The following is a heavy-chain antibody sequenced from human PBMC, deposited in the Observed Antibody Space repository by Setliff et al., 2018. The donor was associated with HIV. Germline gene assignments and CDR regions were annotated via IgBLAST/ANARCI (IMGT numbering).Heavy chain of an antibody. Sequence: PSETLSLTCTVSGGSISSYYWSWIRQPPGKGLEWIGYIYTSGSTNYNPSLKSRVTISVDTSKNQFSLKLSSVTAADTAIYYCAKAPGWLFLSHYWGQGTLVTVSS. V-gene: IGHV4-4*09. J-gene: IGHJ4*02. CDR3: AKAPGWLFLSHY. CDR2: IYTSGST. CDR1: GGSISSYY. D-gene: IGHD3-22*01.